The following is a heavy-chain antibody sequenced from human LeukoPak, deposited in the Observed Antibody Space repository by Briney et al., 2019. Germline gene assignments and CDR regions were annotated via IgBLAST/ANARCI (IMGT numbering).Heavy chain of an antibody. CDR3: ARDPEDYYDSSAYYDSFDI. CDR1: GFTFSNYY. D-gene: IGHD3-22*01. Sequence: GGSLRLSCEASGFTFSNYYMSWIRQAPGKGLEWVSHIKGNGATTYYADSVRGRFTISRDNAKNSLYLQMNSLRAEDTAVYYCARDPEDYYDSSAYYDSFDIWGQGTMVTVSS. V-gene: IGHV3-11*04. J-gene: IGHJ3*02. CDR2: IKGNGATT.